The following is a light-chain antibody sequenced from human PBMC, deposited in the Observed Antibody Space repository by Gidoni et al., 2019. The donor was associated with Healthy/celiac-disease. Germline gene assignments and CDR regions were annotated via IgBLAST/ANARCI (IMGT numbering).Light chain of an antibody. V-gene: IGKV4-1*01. CDR3: QQYYSTQWT. CDR1: KSVLYSSNNKNY. J-gene: IGKJ1*01. Sequence: DIVMTQPPDSLAVSLGERATINCKSSKSVLYSSNNKNYLAWYQQKPGQPPKLLIYWASTRESGVPDRFSGSGSGTDFTLTISSLQAEDVAVYYCQQYYSTQWTFGQGTKVEIK. CDR2: WAS.